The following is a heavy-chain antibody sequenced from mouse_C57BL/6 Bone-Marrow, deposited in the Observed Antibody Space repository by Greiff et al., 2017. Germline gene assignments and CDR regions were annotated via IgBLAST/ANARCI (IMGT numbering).Heavy chain of an antibody. D-gene: IGHD2-3*01. CDR1: GYTFTSYW. CDR3: ARGRWSFAY. CDR2: ICPSDSET. Sequence: QVQLQQPGAELVRPGSSVKLSCKASGYTFTSYWMDWVKQRPGQGLEWIGNICPSDSETHYNQKFKDKATLAVDKSSSTAYMQLSSLTSEDSAVXYCARGRWSFAYWGQGTLVTVSA. V-gene: IGHV1-61*01. J-gene: IGHJ3*01.